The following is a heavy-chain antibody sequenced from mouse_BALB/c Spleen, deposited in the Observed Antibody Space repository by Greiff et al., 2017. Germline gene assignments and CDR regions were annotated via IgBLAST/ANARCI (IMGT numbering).Heavy chain of an antibody. CDR1: GFSLTSYG. CDR2: IWAGGST. V-gene: IGHV2-9*02. D-gene: IGHD2-1*01. Sequence: QVQLKQSGPGLVAPSQSLSITCTVSGFSLTSYGVHWVRQPPGKGLEWLGVIWAGGSTNYNSALMSRLSISTDNSKTQVFLKMNSLQTDDTAMYYCARDGGYGNYEWFAYWGQGTLVTVSA. CDR3: ARDGGYGNYEWFAY. J-gene: IGHJ3*01.